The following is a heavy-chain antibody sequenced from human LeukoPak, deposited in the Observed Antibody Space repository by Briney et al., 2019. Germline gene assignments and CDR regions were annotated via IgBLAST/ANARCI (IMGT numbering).Heavy chain of an antibody. V-gene: IGHV3-48*03. CDR1: GFTFSSYE. D-gene: IGHD4-11*01. J-gene: IGHJ3*02. CDR3: ATETENSNYDAFDI. CDR2: ISGGGTTI. Sequence: PGGSLRLSCAASGFTFSSYEMNWVRQAPGQGLEWVSYISGGGTTIYYADSVKGRFTISRDNARNSLYLHMNSLGAEDTAVYYCATETENSNYDAFDIWGQGTMVTVSS.